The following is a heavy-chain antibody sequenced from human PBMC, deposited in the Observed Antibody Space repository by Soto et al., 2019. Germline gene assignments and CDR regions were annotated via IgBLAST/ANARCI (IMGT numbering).Heavy chain of an antibody. Sequence: SETLSLTCAVSGGCFSGYYWSWIPQSAGKGLEWIGDINHSGGTNYNPSLQSRVTISGDTSRSQFSLMLSSVTASDTAFYYCARGLPLSGNFWNDYYSYYGMDVWGQGTTVTVSS. CDR2: INHSGGT. V-gene: IGHV4-34*01. CDR3: ARGLPLSGNFWNDYYSYYGMDV. D-gene: IGHD3-9*01. J-gene: IGHJ6*02. CDR1: GGCFSGYY.